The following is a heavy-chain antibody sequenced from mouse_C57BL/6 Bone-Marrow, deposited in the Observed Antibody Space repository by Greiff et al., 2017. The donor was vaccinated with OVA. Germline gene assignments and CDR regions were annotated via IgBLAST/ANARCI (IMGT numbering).Heavy chain of an antibody. Sequence: EVQLQQSGPELVKPGASVKISCKASGYSFTDYNMNWVKQSNGKSLEWIGVIHPNYGTTSYNQKFKGKATLTVDKTSSTAYMQRTSLTSEDSAVYYGAFYYGSSYRYFDVWGTGTTVAVSS. V-gene: IGHV1-39*01. D-gene: IGHD1-1*01. J-gene: IGHJ1*03. CDR3: AFYYGSSYRYFDV. CDR1: GYSFTDYN. CDR2: IHPNYGTT.